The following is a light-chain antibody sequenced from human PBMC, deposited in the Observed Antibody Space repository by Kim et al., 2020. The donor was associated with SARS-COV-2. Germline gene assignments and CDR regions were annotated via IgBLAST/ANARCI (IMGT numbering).Light chain of an antibody. J-gene: IGKJ4*01. CDR3: QQYGRSYT. CDR2: GAS. V-gene: IGKV3-20*01. CDR1: QSVSSSY. Sequence: EIVLTQSPGTLSLSPGERATLSCRASQSVSSSYLAWYQQKPGQAPRILIYGASSRATGIPEGFSGSGSGTDFTLTISRLEPEDSAVYYCQQYGRSYTFGGGTKVDIK.